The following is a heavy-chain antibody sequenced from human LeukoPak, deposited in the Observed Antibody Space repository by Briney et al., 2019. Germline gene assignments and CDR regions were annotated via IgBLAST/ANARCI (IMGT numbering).Heavy chain of an antibody. D-gene: IGHD1-26*01. V-gene: IGHV3-21*01. CDR2: ISSSSSYI. Sequence: PGGSLRLSCAASGFTFSSYSMNWVRQAPGKGLEWVSSISSSSSYIYYADSVKGRFTISRDNAKNSLYLQMNSLRAEDTAVYYCARDASRLLHSDSDYWGQGTLVTVSS. J-gene: IGHJ4*02. CDR3: ARDASRLLHSDSDY. CDR1: GFTFSSYS.